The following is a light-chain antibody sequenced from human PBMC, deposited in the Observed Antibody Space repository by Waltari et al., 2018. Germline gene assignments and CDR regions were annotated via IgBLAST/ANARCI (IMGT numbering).Light chain of an antibody. CDR1: QSVLYWSNNKNY. Sequence: DIVMTQSPDSLALSVGERASINCKSSQSVLYWSNNKNYLAWYQQKPGQPPKLLIYWASTRDAAVPDRFSGSGSGSDDTLTISSLQAEDVAVYYYQQYYTTPFTFGPGTKVAIK. V-gene: IGKV4-1*01. J-gene: IGKJ3*01. CDR3: QQYYTTPFT. CDR2: WAS.